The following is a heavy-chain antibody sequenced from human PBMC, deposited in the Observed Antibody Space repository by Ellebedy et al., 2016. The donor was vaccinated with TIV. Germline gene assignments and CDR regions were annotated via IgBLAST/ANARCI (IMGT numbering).Heavy chain of an antibody. CDR1: GGSVSRYF. Sequence: SETLSLXXTVSGGSVSRYFWSWIRQPAGKGLEWIGRIFTSGSFNYNPPLMSRVTMSVVTSKNQISLRLNSVTAADTAVYYCATFNQYYTYLGVWGKGTTVIVSS. J-gene: IGHJ6*03. CDR2: IFTSGSF. CDR3: ATFNQYYTYLGV. V-gene: IGHV4-4*07. D-gene: IGHD1-14*01.